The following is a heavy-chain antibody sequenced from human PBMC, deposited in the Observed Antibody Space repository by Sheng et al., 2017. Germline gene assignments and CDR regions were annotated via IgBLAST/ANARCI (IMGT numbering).Heavy chain of an antibody. V-gene: IGHV1-18*01. D-gene: IGHD5-18*01. CDR2: ISAYNGNT. J-gene: IGHJ6*03. CDR1: GYTFTSYG. CDR3: ARVHRGIQLWSDYYYYYMDV. Sequence: QVQLVQSGAEVKKPGASVKVSCKASGYTFTSYGISWVRQAPGQGLEWMGWISAYNGNTNYAQKLQGRVTMTTDTSTSTAYMELRSLRSDDTAVYYCARVHRGIQLWSDYYYYYMDVWGKGTTVTVSS.